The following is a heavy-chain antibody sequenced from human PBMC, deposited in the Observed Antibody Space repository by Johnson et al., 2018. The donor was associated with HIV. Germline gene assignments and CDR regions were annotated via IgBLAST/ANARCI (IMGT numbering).Heavy chain of an antibody. Sequence: QVQVVESGGGVVQPGRSLRLSCAASGFTFSSYAMHWVRQAPGKVLEWVAVISYDGSNKYYADSVTGRFTISRDNSNNTLYLQMNSLRAEETAVYYCARGLASSRHDAFDIWGQGTMVTVSS. V-gene: IGHV3-30-3*01. CDR2: ISYDGSNK. CDR3: ARGLASSRHDAFDI. J-gene: IGHJ3*02. D-gene: IGHD6-13*01. CDR1: GFTFSSYA.